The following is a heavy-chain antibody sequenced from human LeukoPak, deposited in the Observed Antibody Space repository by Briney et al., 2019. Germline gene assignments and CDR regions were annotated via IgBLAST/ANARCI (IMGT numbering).Heavy chain of an antibody. V-gene: IGHV3-15*01. J-gene: IGHJ4*02. CDR1: GFTFSNAW. Sequence: GGSLRLSCAASGFTFSNAWMNWVRQAPGKGLEWVGRIKSKTDGGATDYVAPVKGRFTISRDDSKNTLYLQVNSLNTEDTAVYYCTTGNWGSFSYWGQGTLVTVSS. D-gene: IGHD7-27*01. CDR2: IKSKTDGGAT. CDR3: TTGNWGSFSY.